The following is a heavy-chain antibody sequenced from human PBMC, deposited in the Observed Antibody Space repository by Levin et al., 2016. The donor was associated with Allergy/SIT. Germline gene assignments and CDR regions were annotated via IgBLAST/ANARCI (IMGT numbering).Heavy chain of an antibody. Sequence: WIRQPPGKGLEWVSAVSDSGGSTYYTDSVKGRFTISRDNSKDTLYLQMNSLRAEDSAVYYCAKDNSNSNWYEFDSWGQGTLVTVSS. CDR2: VSDSGGST. D-gene: IGHD6-13*01. CDR3: AKDNSNSNWYEFDS. J-gene: IGHJ4*02. V-gene: IGHV3-23*01.